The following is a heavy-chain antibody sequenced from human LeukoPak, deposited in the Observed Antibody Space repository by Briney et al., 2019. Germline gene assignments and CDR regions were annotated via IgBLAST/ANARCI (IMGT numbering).Heavy chain of an antibody. CDR1: GGTFISYT. D-gene: IGHD3-10*01. J-gene: IGHJ5*02. V-gene: IGHV1-69*02. Sequence: SVKVSCKASGGTFISYTISWVRQAPGQGLEWMGRIIPILGIANYAQKFQGRVTITSKKSTSTAYMELRSLRSEDTAVYYCASYPYYYGSGALNNWFDPWGQGTLVTVSS. CDR3: ASYPYYYGSGALNNWFDP. CDR2: IIPILGIA.